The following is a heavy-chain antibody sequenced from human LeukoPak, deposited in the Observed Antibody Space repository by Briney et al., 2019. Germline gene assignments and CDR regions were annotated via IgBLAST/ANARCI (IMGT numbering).Heavy chain of an antibody. CDR2: IIPIFGTA. CDR1: GGTFSCYA. Sequence: GASVKVSCKASGGTFSCYAISWVRQAPGQGLEWMGGIIPIFGTANYAQKFQGRVTITADESTSTAYMELSSLRSEDTAVYYCARGSGWFYYFDYWGQGTLVTVSS. J-gene: IGHJ4*02. CDR3: ARGSGWFYYFDY. V-gene: IGHV1-69*13. D-gene: IGHD6-19*01.